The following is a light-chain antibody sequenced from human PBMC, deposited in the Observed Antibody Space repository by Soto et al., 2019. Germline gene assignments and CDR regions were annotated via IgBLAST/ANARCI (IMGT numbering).Light chain of an antibody. V-gene: IGLV2-14*01. CDR1: SSDVGGYNY. CDR3: SSYTSSSTLDV. CDR2: EVS. J-gene: IGLJ1*01. Sequence: QSVLTQPASVSGSPGQSITISCTGTSSDVGGYNYVSWYQQHPGKAPKLMIYEVSNRPSGVSNRFSGSKSGNTASLTISGLQAEDEADYYCSSYTSSSTLDVFGTGTTLTVL.